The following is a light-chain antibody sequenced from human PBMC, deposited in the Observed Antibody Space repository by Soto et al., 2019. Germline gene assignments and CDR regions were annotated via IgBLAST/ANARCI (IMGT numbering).Light chain of an antibody. V-gene: IGKV4-1*01. CDR3: QQYFTTPQT. CDR1: QSVLRGSNSKNL. CDR2: WAS. Sequence: DIVLTQSPGSLAVSLGETVTIKCKSSQSVLRGSNSKNLLAWHQQKPGQPPKVLIYWASSREGGVPARFRGSRSGTDFTHTLTNVQADDVAVYYCQQYFTTPQTFGPGTKVEIK. J-gene: IGKJ2*01.